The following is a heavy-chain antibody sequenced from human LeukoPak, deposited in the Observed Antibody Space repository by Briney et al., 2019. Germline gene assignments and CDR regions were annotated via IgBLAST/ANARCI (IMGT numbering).Heavy chain of an antibody. D-gene: IGHD3-10*01. CDR2: INHSGST. CDR1: GESFSGYY. V-gene: IGHV4-34*01. CDR3: AREGSYYASGSPPLDY. Sequence: PSETLSLTCAVYGESFSGYYWSWIRQPPGKGLEWIGEINHSGSTNYNPSLKSRVTISVDTSKNQFSLKLTSVTAADTAVYYCAREGSYYASGSPPLDYWGQGTLVTVSS. J-gene: IGHJ4*02.